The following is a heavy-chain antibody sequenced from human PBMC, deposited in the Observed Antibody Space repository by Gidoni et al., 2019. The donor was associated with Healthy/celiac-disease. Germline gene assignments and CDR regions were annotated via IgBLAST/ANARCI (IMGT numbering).Heavy chain of an antibody. CDR1: GFTFSSYA. CDR3: AKDHVGYCSGGSCYLYFDY. D-gene: IGHD2-15*01. CDR2: ISGSGGST. Sequence: VQPGGSLRLSCAASGFTFSSYAMSWVSQAPGKGLEWVSAISGSGGSTYYADSVKGRFTISRDNSKNTLYLQMNSLRAEDTAVYYCAKDHVGYCSGGSCYLYFDYWGQGTLVTVSS. V-gene: IGHV3-23*01. J-gene: IGHJ4*02.